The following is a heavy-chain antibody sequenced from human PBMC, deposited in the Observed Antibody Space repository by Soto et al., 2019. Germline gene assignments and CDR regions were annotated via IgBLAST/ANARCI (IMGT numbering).Heavy chain of an antibody. CDR3: ARIPYDNSGTIFDY. D-gene: IGHD3-22*01. V-gene: IGHV3-53*01. CDR2: IYAGTIT. Sequence: SLRLSCAVSGITVSSYYMSWVRQAAGKGLEWVSVIYAGTITYYADSVKGRFTIYRDNSKNTLNLEMNSLRVEDTAVHYCARIPYDNSGTIFDYWGQGTLVTVSS. J-gene: IGHJ4*02. CDR1: GITVSSYY.